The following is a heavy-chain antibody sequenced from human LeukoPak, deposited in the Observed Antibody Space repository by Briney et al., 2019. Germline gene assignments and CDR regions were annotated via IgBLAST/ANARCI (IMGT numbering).Heavy chain of an antibody. V-gene: IGHV3-23*01. CDR2: ISGSGGST. J-gene: IGHJ4*02. CDR3: AKDLSGVVVVPATAHGFDY. CDR1: GFTFSSYA. Sequence: GGSLRLSCAASGFTFSSYAMSWVRQAPGKGLEWVSAISGSGGSTYYADSVKGRFTISRDNSKNTLYLQMNSLRAEDTAVYYCAKDLSGVVVVPATAHGFDYWGQGTLVTVSS. D-gene: IGHD2-15*01.